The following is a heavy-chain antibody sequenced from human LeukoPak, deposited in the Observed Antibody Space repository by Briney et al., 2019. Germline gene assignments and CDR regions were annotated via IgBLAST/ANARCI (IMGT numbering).Heavy chain of an antibody. CDR2: ISGSGNTI. CDR1: GGSFSGYH. Sequence: LSLTCAVYGGSFSGYHWSWIRQAPGKGLECVSYISGSGNTIHYADSVKGRFIISRDNTRNSLYLQLNSLRVEDTAVYYCVRGTGRDYWGQGTLVTVSS. CDR3: VRGTGRDY. D-gene: IGHD3-10*01. V-gene: IGHV3-11*01. J-gene: IGHJ4*02.